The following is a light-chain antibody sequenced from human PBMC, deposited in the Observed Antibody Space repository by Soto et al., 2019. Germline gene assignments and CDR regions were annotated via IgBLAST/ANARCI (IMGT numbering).Light chain of an antibody. V-gene: IGLV2-14*01. Sequence: QSVLTQPASVSESPGQSITISCTGTSSDVGASDFVSWYQQHPGKAPELIIYEIFNRPSGVSNRFSGSKSGNTASLTISGLQAEDVSDYYCSSYTTSHTLVFGGGTKLTVL. J-gene: IGLJ2*01. CDR3: SSYTTSHTLV. CDR1: SSDVGASDF. CDR2: EIF.